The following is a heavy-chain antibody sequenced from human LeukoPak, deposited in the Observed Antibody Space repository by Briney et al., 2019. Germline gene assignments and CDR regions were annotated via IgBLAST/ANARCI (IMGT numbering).Heavy chain of an antibody. CDR1: GFTFSSYA. D-gene: IGHD4-4*01. J-gene: IGHJ4*02. V-gene: IGHV3-23*01. CDR2: ISGSGGST. CDR3: AKGRTYRYYFDY. Sequence: PGGSLRLPCAASGFTFSSYAMSWVRQAPGKGLEWVSAISGSGGSTYYADSVKGRFTISRDNSKNTLYLQMNSLRAEDTAVYYCAKGRTYRYYFDYWGQGTLVTVSS.